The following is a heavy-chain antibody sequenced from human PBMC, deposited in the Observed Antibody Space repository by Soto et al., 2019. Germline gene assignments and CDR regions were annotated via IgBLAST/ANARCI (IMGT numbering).Heavy chain of an antibody. CDR3: GRETRDIVVVVAAPPSSFDP. CDR1: GGSFSGYY. Sequence: PAETLSVTCAVYGGSFSGYYWSWIRQPPGKGLEWIGEINHSGSTNYNPYLKSRVTISVDTSKNQFSLKLSSVTAADTAVYYCGRETRDIVVVVAAPPSSFDPWGQGTLVTVSS. V-gene: IGHV4-34*01. CDR2: INHSGST. J-gene: IGHJ5*02. D-gene: IGHD2-15*01.